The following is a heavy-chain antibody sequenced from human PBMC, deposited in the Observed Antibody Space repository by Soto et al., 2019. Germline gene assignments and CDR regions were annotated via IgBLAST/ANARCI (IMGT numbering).Heavy chain of an antibody. CDR3: AREGVVVTAAYYFDY. CDR2: IWYDGSNK. D-gene: IGHD2-21*02. Sequence: SPRLHGAASGSTFMSYRLHWVRQAPGKGLEWMAVIWYDGSNKYYADSVKGRFTISRDNSKNTLYLQMNSLRAEDTAVYYCAREGVVVTAAYYFDYWGQGTLVTVSS. V-gene: IGHV3-33*08. J-gene: IGHJ4*02. CDR1: GSTFMSYR.